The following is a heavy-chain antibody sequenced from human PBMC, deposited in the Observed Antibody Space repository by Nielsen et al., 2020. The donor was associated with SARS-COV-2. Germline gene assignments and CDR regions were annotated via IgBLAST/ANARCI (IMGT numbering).Heavy chain of an antibody. V-gene: IGHV1-69*13. Sequence: SVKVSCKASGYTFTSYGISWVRQAPGQGLEWMGGIIPIFGTANYAQKFQGRVTITADESTSTAYMELSSLRSEDTAVYYCARAGVEMATAYYFDYWGQGTLVTVSS. CDR3: ARAGVEMATAYYFDY. CDR1: GYTFTSYG. D-gene: IGHD5-24*01. J-gene: IGHJ4*02. CDR2: IIPIFGTA.